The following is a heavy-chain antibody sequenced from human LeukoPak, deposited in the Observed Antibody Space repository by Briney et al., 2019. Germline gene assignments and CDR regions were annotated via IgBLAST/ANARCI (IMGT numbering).Heavy chain of an antibody. CDR1: GGSISSYY. V-gene: IGHV4-4*09. Sequence: SETLSLTCIVSGGSISSYYWSWIRQPPGKGLEWIGNIYTSGSPNYNPSLKSRVTISVDTSKNQFSLKLSSVTAADTAVYYCASSGYCSSTSCYYYYMDVWGKGTTVTVSS. CDR2: IYTSGSP. CDR3: ASSGYCSSTSCYYYYMDV. D-gene: IGHD2-2*01. J-gene: IGHJ6*03.